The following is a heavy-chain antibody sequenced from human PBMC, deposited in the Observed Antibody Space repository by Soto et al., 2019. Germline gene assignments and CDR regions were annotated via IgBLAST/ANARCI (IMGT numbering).Heavy chain of an antibody. CDR3: ASIGYCSSTSCYRDFDY. CDR2: IYYSGST. CDR1: GGSISSSSYY. V-gene: IGHV4-39*01. Sequence: QLQLQESGPGLVKPSETLSLTCTVSGGSISSSSYYWGWIRQPPGKGLEWIGSIYYSGSTYYNPSLKSRVTISVDTSKNQFSLKLSSVTAADTAVYYCASIGYCSSTSCYRDFDYWGQGTLVTVSS. J-gene: IGHJ4*02. D-gene: IGHD2-2*02.